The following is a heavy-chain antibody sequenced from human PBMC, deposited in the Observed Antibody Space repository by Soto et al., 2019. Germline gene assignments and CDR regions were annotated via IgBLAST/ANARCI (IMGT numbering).Heavy chain of an antibody. CDR1: GRVVSGYC. Sequence: SLSGVVDGRVVSGYCWSWIRQPPGKGLEWIGEINHSGSTNYNPSLKSRVTISVDTSKNQFSLKLSSVTAADTAVYYCARGRTIFGYWGQGTLVTDPS. J-gene: IGHJ4*02. D-gene: IGHD3-3*01. V-gene: IGHV4-34*01. CDR2: INHSGST. CDR3: ARGRTIFGY.